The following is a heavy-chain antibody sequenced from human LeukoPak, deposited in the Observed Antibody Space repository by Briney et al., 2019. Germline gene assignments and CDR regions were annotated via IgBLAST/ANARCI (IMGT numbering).Heavy chain of an antibody. J-gene: IGHJ4*02. CDR2: IYSGGST. CDR1: GFTVSSNY. D-gene: IGHD2-2*01. Sequence: GGSLRLSCAASGFTVSSNYMSWVRQAPGKGLEWVSVIYSGGSTYYADSVKGRFTISRDNSKNTLYLQMNSLRAEDTAVYYCAREALTASWRGYFDYWGQGTLVTVSS. V-gene: IGHV3-53*01. CDR3: AREALTASWRGYFDY.